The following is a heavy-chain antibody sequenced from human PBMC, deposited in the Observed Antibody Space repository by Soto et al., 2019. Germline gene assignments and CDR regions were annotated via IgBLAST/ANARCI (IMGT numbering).Heavy chain of an antibody. Sequence: NPAETLSLTCTVSGVSVSGGGYYWIWIRQPPGKGRELSGYIYSSGSATYIPSLNTRVTISRDTSQNQHSMKVASDTTADTDGYYCARAFSSVSMDAWGQGAPVTVSS. CDR3: ARAFSSVSMDA. CDR1: GVSVSGGGYY. CDR2: IYSSGSA. D-gene: IGHD6-19*01. J-gene: IGHJ6*02. V-gene: IGHV4-61*08.